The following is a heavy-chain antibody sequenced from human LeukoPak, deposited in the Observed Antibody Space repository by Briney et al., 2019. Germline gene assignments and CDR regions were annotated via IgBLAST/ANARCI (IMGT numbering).Heavy chain of an antibody. J-gene: IGHJ4*02. CDR2: IYASGST. D-gene: IGHD4-17*01. Sequence: SETLSLTCTVSGGSISNNYWTWLRQPAGKGLEWIGRIYASGSTDYNPSLKSRVTMSVDTSKNQFSLNLGSLTAADTAVYYCARFDGDYTDYWGQGTLVTVSS. V-gene: IGHV4-4*07. CDR3: ARFDGDYTDY. CDR1: GGSISNNY.